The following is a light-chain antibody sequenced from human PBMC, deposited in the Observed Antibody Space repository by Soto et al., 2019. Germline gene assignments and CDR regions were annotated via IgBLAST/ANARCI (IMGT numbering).Light chain of an antibody. V-gene: IGKV1-33*01. Sequence: DIQMTQSPSSLSASVGDRVTITCQASQDISNYLNWYQQKPGKAHKLLIYDASNLETGVPSRFSGSGSGTEFTYTISSLQPEDIATYYCQQYDNLPITFGQGTRLEIK. CDR1: QDISNY. J-gene: IGKJ5*01. CDR3: QQYDNLPIT. CDR2: DAS.